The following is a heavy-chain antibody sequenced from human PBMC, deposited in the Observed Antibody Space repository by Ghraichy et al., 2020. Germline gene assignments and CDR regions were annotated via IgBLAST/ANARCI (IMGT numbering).Heavy chain of an antibody. J-gene: IGHJ5*02. CDR1: GYTFTSYG. D-gene: IGHD3-3*01. CDR2: ISAYNGNT. CDR3: ARVFRILGVVAKGRDWFDP. V-gene: IGHV1-18*04. Sequence: VKVSCKASGYTFTSYGISWVRQAPGQGLEWMGWISAYNGNTNYAQKLQGRVTMTTDTSTSTAYMELRSLRSDDTAVYYCARVFRILGVVAKGRDWFDPWGQGTLVTVSS.